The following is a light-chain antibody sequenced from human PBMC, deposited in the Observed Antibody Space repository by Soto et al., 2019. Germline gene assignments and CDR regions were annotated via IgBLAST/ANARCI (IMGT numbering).Light chain of an antibody. Sequence: DIQMTQSPSTLSASVGDRVIITCRASQSISRWLAWYQQKPGRAPKLLIYDASSLQSGAPSRFSGSGSGTEFTLTISTLQPDDFATYYCQQYNPYSPRTFGQGTKVDIK. V-gene: IGKV1-5*01. CDR2: DAS. CDR1: QSISRW. CDR3: QQYNPYSPRT. J-gene: IGKJ1*01.